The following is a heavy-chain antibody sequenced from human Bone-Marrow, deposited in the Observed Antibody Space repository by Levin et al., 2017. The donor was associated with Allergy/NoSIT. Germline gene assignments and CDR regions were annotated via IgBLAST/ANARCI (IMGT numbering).Heavy chain of an antibody. D-gene: IGHD1-26*01. V-gene: IGHV1-18*03. J-gene: IGHJ6*02. Sequence: KRGESLKISCKASGYTFSGQGITWVRQAPGQGLEWMGWINGYNGQPNIAQKFQDRVSMTIDTSTNTAYMELRSLRYDDMAVFYCAEGAPWDDMDVWGQGTTVTVSS. CDR3: AEGAPWDDMDV. CDR1: GYTFSGQG. CDR2: INGYNGQP.